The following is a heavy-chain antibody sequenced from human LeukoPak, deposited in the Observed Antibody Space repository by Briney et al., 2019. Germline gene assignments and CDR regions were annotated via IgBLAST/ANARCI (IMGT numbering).Heavy chain of an antibody. D-gene: IGHD2-15*01. Sequence: QPGGSLRLSCAASGFTFDDYAMHWVRQAPGKSLEWVSGISWNSGSIGYADSVKGRFTISRDNAKNSLYLQMNSLRAEDTALYYCAKDKAATHFDYWGQGTLVTVSS. V-gene: IGHV3-9*01. CDR3: AKDKAATHFDY. CDR2: ISWNSGSI. J-gene: IGHJ4*02. CDR1: GFTFDDYA.